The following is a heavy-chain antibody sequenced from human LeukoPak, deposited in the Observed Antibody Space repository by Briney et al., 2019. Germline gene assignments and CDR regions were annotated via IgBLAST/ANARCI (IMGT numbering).Heavy chain of an antibody. CDR3: ARVSSNSRGDYFDY. J-gene: IGHJ4*02. D-gene: IGHD4-23*01. CDR2: IIPILGIA. V-gene: IGHV1-69*04. CDR1: GGSFISYA. Sequence: GASVKVSCKASGGSFISYAISWVRQAPGQGLEWMGRIIPILGIANYAQKFQGRVTITADKSTSTAYMELSSLRSEDTAVYYCARVSSNSRGDYFDYWGQGTLVTVSS.